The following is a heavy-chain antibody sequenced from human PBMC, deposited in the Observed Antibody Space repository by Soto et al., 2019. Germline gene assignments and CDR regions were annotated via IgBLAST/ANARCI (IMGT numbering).Heavy chain of an antibody. CDR2: INHSGST. J-gene: IGHJ2*01. D-gene: IGHD3-10*01. CDR1: GGSFSGYY. V-gene: IGHV4-34*01. Sequence: QVHLQQWGAGLLKPSETLSLTCAVYGGSFSGYYWSWIRQPPGKGLVWIGEINHSGSTNYNPSLKSRVSISVGTSNKQFSLKLSSVTAADTAVYYCARGRGDGYNQHWYFDLWGRGTLVPVSS. CDR3: ARGRGDGYNQHWYFDL.